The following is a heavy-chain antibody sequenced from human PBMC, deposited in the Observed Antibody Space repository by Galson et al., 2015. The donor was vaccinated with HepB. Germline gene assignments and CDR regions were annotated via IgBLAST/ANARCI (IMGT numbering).Heavy chain of an antibody. CDR3: ARGCRSSSWLGCYYGMDV. D-gene: IGHD6-13*01. CDR2: INTNTGNP. Sequence: SVKVSCKASGYTFTSYAMNWVRQAPGQGLEWMGWINTNTGNPTYAQGFTGRFVFSLDTSVSTAYLQISSLKAEDTAVYYCARGCRSSSWLGCYYGMDVWGQGTTVTVSS. V-gene: IGHV7-4-1*02. J-gene: IGHJ6*02. CDR1: GYTFTSYA.